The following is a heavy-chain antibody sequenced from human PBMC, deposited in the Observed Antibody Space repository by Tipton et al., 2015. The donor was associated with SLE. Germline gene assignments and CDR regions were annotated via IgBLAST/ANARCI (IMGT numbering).Heavy chain of an antibody. CDR3: GRSGGYRIHR. D-gene: IGHD1-26*01. Sequence: LRLSCVVSNYFITSGYFWGWIRQPPGRNLEWIGSIFHTGSTKYNPSLKSRVTISVDTSRSQFSLKLSSVTATDTAVYYCGRSGGYRIHRWGQGTLVTVSS. J-gene: IGHJ1*01. CDR2: IFHTGST. V-gene: IGHV4-38-2*01. CDR1: NYFITSGYF.